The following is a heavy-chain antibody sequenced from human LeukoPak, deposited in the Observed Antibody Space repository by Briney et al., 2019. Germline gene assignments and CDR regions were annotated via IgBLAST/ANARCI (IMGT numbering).Heavy chain of an antibody. D-gene: IGHD3-3*01. Sequence: PSETLPLTCTVSGGSISSGGYYWSWIRQHPGKGLEWIGYIYYSGSTYYNPSLKSRVTISVDTSKNQFSLKLSSVTAADTAVYYCARASDFWSGHNWFDPWGQGTLVTVSS. V-gene: IGHV4-31*03. CDR2: IYYSGST. J-gene: IGHJ5*02. CDR3: ARASDFWSGHNWFDP. CDR1: GGSISSGGYY.